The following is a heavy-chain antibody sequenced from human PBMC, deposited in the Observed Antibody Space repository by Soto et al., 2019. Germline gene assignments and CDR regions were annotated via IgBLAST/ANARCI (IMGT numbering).Heavy chain of an antibody. J-gene: IGHJ5*02. CDR1: GGSISSGDYY. D-gene: IGHD3-22*01. CDR2: IYYSGST. V-gene: IGHV4-30-4*01. Sequence: SETLSLTCTVSGGSISSGDYYWSWIRQPPGKGLEWIGYIYYSGSTYYNPSLKSRVTISVDTSKNQFSLKLSSVTATDTSVYYCARDCNGSGYLNWFDPWGQGTLVTVSS. CDR3: ARDCNGSGYLNWFDP.